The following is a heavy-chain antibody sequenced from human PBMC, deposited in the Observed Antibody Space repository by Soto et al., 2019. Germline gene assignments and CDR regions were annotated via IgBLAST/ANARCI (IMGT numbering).Heavy chain of an antibody. V-gene: IGHV4-59*01. CDR3: ETSVAVPGAQIDY. J-gene: IGHJ4*02. CDR2: VYYTGST. D-gene: IGHD2-8*02. Sequence: SETLSLTCSVSGGSISGSYWSWIRQSPGKGLEWLGYVYYTGSTNYSPSLRSRVSISVDTSKNEFSLRLSSVTAADTAVYLCETSVAVPGAQIDYWGQGTQVTVSS. CDR1: GGSISGSY.